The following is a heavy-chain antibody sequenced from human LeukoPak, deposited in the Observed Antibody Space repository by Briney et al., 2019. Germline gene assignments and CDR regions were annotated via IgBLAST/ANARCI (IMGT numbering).Heavy chain of an antibody. Sequence: GGSLRLSCTASEFTVSRNYMLWVRQAPGKGLEWVSLIFSNGDTHYADSVKGRFTISRDTSKNTVSLQMNSLRVEDTAVYHCAKDRVFSSVPRDFDYWGQGTLVTVSS. D-gene: IGHD3-10*01. V-gene: IGHV3-53*01. J-gene: IGHJ4*02. CDR1: EFTVSRNY. CDR3: AKDRVFSSVPRDFDY. CDR2: IFSNGDT.